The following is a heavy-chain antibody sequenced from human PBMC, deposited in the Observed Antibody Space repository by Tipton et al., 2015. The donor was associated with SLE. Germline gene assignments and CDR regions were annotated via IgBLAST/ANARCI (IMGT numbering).Heavy chain of an antibody. CDR3: ARDQPVACSDY. Sequence: RSLRLSCAASGFTFSSYAMHWVRQAPGKGLEWVAVISYDGSNKYYADSVKGRFTISRDNSKNTLYLQMNSLRAEDTAVYYCARDQPVACSDYWGQGTLVTVSS. V-gene: IGHV3-30-3*01. J-gene: IGHJ4*02. D-gene: IGHD6-19*01. CDR1: GFTFSSYA. CDR2: ISYDGSNK.